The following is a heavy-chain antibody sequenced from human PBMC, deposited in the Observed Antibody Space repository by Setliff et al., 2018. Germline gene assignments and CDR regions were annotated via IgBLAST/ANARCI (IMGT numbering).Heavy chain of an antibody. Sequence: GGSLRLSCAASAFTFSRYAMSWVRQSPGKGLEWVSAISGSGGSTYYADSVKGRFTISRDNSKNTLYLQMVSLRGEDTGVYFCAALDWGENFYNVDVWGKGTTVTVSS. V-gene: IGHV3-23*01. D-gene: IGHD7-27*01. CDR3: AALDWGENFYNVDV. CDR1: AFTFSRYA. J-gene: IGHJ6*03. CDR2: ISGSGGST.